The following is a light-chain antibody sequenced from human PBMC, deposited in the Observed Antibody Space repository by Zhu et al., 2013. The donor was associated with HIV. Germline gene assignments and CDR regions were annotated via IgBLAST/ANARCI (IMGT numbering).Light chain of an antibody. CDR3: QSYDSSLSGYV. J-gene: IGLJ1*01. V-gene: IGLV1-40*01. Sequence: QSVLTQPPSVSGAPGQRVTISCTGSSSNIGASFAVHWYQQLPGTAPKLLIYDNTNRPSGVPDRFSGSKSGTSGSLAITGLQAEDEADYYCQSYDSSLSGYVFGTGTKVTVL. CDR2: DNT. CDR1: SSNIGASFA.